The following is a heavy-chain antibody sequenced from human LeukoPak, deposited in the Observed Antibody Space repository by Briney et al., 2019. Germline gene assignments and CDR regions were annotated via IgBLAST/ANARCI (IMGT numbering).Heavy chain of an antibody. CDR3: ARDRERAIFGVVSPGV. D-gene: IGHD3-3*01. J-gene: IGHJ6*02. CDR2: INAGNGNT. V-gene: IGHV1-3*01. Sequence: GASVKVSCKASGYTFTSYAMHWVRQAPGQRLEWMGWINAGNGNTKYSQKFQGRVTITRDTSASTAYMELSSLRSEDTAVYYCARDRERAIFGVVSPGVWGQGTTVTVSS. CDR1: GYTFTSYA.